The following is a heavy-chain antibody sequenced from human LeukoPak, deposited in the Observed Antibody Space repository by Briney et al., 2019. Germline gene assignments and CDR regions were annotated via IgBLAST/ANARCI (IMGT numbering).Heavy chain of an antibody. CDR1: GGSISSYY. Sequence: SETLSLTCTVPGGSISSYYWSWIRQPPGKGLEWIGYIYYSGSTNYNPSLKSRVTISVDTSKNQFSLKLSSVTAADTAVYYCARDRGKYCGGDCYSNWYFDLWGRGTLVTVSS. J-gene: IGHJ2*01. D-gene: IGHD2-21*02. V-gene: IGHV4-59*01. CDR3: ARDRGKYCGGDCYSNWYFDL. CDR2: IYYSGST.